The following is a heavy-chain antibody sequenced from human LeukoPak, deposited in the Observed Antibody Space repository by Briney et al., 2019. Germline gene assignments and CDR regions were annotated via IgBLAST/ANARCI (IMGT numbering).Heavy chain of an antibody. V-gene: IGHV3-9*01. Sequence: GGSLRLSCAASGFTFDDYAMHWVRQAPGKGLEWVSGISWNSGSIGYADSVKGRFTISRDNAKNSLYLQMNSLRAEDTALYYCAKDLGPRDILTGYLDYWGQGTLVTVSS. D-gene: IGHD3-9*01. J-gene: IGHJ4*02. CDR2: ISWNSGSI. CDR3: AKDLGPRDILTGYLDY. CDR1: GFTFDDYA.